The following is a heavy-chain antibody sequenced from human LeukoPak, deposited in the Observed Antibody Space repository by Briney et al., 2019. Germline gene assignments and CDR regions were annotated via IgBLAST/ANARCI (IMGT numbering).Heavy chain of an antibody. D-gene: IGHD2-2*01. Sequence: SETLSLTCTVSGYSISSGYYWGWIRQPPGKGLEWIGSIYHSGSTYYNPSLKSRVTISVDTSKNQFSLKLSSVTAADTAVYYCARSPYCSSTSCYRNWFDPWGQGTLVTVSS. V-gene: IGHV4-38-2*02. J-gene: IGHJ5*02. CDR2: IYHSGST. CDR3: ARSPYCSSTSCYRNWFDP. CDR1: GYSISSGYY.